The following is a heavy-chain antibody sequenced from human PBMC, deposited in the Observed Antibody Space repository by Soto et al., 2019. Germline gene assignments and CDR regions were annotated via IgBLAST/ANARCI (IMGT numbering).Heavy chain of an antibody. J-gene: IGHJ4*02. CDR2: MNPNSGNT. V-gene: IGHV1-8*01. D-gene: IGHD4-17*01. CDR1: GYTFTSYD. CDR3: AHAGDYDLFTFDH. Sequence: ASVKVSCKASGYTFTSYDINWVRQATGQGLEWMGWMNPNSGNTGYAQKFQGRVTMTRNTSISTAYMELSSLRSEDTATYFCAHAGDYDLFTFDHWGPGTMVTVSS.